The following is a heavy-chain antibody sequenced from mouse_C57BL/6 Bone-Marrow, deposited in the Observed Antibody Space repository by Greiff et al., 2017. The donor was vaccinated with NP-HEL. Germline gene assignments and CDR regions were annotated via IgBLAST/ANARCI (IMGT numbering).Heavy chain of an antibody. CDR2: ISNGGGST. CDR3: ARVYDGYFFFDY. D-gene: IGHD2-3*01. J-gene: IGHJ2*01. CDR1: GFTFSDYY. V-gene: IGHV5-12*01. Sequence: EVKLQESGGGLVQPGGSLKLSCAASGFTFSDYYMYWVRQTPEKRLEWVAYISNGGGSTYYPDTVKGRFTISRDNAKNTLYLQMSRLKSEDTAMYYCARVYDGYFFFDYWGQGTTLTVSS.